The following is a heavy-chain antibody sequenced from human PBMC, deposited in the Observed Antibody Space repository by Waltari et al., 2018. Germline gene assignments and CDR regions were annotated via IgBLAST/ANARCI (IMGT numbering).Heavy chain of an antibody. CDR2: ISSSSSYI. V-gene: IGHV3-21*01. CDR3: VIRSYGPNWFDP. D-gene: IGHD5-18*01. J-gene: IGHJ5*02. Sequence: EVQLVESGGGLVKPGGSLRLSCSASGVTFSSYRMNWVRQAPGKGLEWVSSISSSSSYIYYADSVKGRFTISRDNAKNSLYLQMNSLRAEDTAVYYCVIRSYGPNWFDPWGQGTLVTVSS. CDR1: GVTFSSYR.